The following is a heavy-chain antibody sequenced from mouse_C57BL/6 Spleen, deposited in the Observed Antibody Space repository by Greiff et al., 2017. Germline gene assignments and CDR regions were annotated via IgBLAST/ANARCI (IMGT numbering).Heavy chain of an antibody. V-gene: IGHV1-53*01. CDR2: INPSNGGT. Sequence: QVQLQQPGTELVKPGASGYTFTSYWMHWVKQRPGQGLEWIGNINPSNGGTNYNEKFKSKATLTVDKSSSTAYLQLSSLTSEDSAVYYCARNYGNYVTWFAYWGQVALVTVSA. J-gene: IGHJ3*01. D-gene: IGHD2-1*01. CDR3: ARNYGNYVTWFAY. CDR1: GYTFTSYW.